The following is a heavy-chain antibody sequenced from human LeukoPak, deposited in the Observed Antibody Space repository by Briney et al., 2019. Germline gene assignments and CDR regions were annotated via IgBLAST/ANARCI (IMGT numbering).Heavy chain of an antibody. D-gene: IGHD6-13*01. CDR2: ISGSGGST. Sequence: SGGSLRLSCAASGFPFSSYSMSWVRQAPGKGLEWVSAISGSGGSTYYADSVKGRFTISRDNSKNTLYLQMNSLRAEDTAVYYCAKLAAAGDNFDYWGQGTLVTVSS. CDR3: AKLAAAGDNFDY. V-gene: IGHV3-23*01. J-gene: IGHJ4*02. CDR1: GFPFSSYS.